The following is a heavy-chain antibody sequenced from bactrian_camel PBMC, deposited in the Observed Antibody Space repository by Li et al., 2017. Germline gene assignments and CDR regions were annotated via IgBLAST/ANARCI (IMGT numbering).Heavy chain of an antibody. CDR1: GYTLCRYD. V-gene: IGHV3S55*01. CDR3: ASLPTWGGPCRVGVTEYRY. D-gene: IGHD2*01. Sequence: HVQLVESGGASVQAGGSLRLSCVVSGYTLCRYDMSWYRQAPGKEREFVSSIDSHGSTTYADSVKGRFTISHDNAKNTLYLQLHSLKPEDTAMYYCASLPTWGGPCRVGVTEYRYWGQGTQVTVS. CDR2: IDSHGST. J-gene: IGHJ4*01.